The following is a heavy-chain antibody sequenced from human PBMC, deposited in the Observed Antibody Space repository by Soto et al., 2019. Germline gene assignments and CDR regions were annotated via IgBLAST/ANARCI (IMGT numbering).Heavy chain of an antibody. Sequence: SDTRSLTCTVSGGSISAYRWSWIRQPAGKGLEGIGRLNNYANTHDNPSPKRPVTVSVDTSRNQFFLTMRAATAPQSPLYHCGRESGEAWAYEASWGQGTPVTVSS. J-gene: IGHJ5*02. D-gene: IGHD1-26*01. V-gene: IGHV4-4*07. CDR1: GGSISAYR. CDR2: LNNYANT. CDR3: GRESGEAWAYEAS.